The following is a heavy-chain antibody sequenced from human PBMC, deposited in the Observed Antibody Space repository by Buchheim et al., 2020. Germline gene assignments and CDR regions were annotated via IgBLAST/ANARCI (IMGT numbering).Heavy chain of an antibody. CDR3: AREEFVRGVRSSYYGMDV. J-gene: IGHJ6*02. V-gene: IGHV3-33*01. D-gene: IGHD3-10*02. Sequence: QVQLVESGGGVVQPGRSLRLSCAASGFTFSSYGMHWVRQAPGKGLEWVAVIWYDGSNKYYADSVKGRFTISRDNSKNTLYLQMNSLRAEDTAVYYCAREEFVRGVRSSYYGMDVWGQGTT. CDR1: GFTFSSYG. CDR2: IWYDGSNK.